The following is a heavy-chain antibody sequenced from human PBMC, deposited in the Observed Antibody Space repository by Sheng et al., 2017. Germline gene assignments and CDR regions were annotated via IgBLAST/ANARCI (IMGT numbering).Heavy chain of an antibody. CDR2: LYQWEH. D-gene: IGHD6-6*01. CDR1: GGSISSYY. V-gene: IGHV4-4*07. J-gene: IGHJ6*03. Sequence: QVQLQESGPGLVKPSETLSLTCTVSGGSISSYYWSWIRQPAGKGLEWIGAYLYQWEHQLQPLLKSRVTTVSRHVQEPSSPSKLSSVTAADTAVYYCAREVEAARPPYYYYYYMDVWGERTTVTVSS. CDR3: AREVEAARPPYYYYYYMDV.